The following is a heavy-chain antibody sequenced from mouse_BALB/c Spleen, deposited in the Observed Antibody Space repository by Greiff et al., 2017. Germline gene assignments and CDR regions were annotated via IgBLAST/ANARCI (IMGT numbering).Heavy chain of an antibody. D-gene: IGHD2-4*01. Sequence: VQLQQSGPGLVAPSQSLSITCTVSGFSLTGYGVNWVRQPPGKGLEWLGMIWGDGSTDYNSALKSRLSISKDNSKSQVFLKMNSLQTDDTARYYCARDRAMITGAMDYWGQGTSVTVSS. V-gene: IGHV2-6-7*01. CDR2: IWGDGST. J-gene: IGHJ4*01. CDR1: GFSLTGYG. CDR3: ARDRAMITGAMDY.